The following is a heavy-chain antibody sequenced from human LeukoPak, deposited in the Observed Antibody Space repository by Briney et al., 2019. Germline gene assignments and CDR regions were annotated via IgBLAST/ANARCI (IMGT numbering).Heavy chain of an antibody. Sequence: SETLSLTCTVSGYSISSGFYWGWIRQPPGKGLEWIGSVYYTGAPYYNPSLKSRVTISIDTSKKHFSLKLTSVTAADTAVYYCARGAPPQNWGQGTLVTASS. CDR3: ARGAPPQN. J-gene: IGHJ4*02. V-gene: IGHV4-38-2*02. CDR2: VYYTGAP. CDR1: GYSISSGFY.